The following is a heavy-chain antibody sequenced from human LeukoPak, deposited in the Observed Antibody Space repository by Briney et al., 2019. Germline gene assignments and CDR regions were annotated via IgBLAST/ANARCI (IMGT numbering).Heavy chain of an antibody. D-gene: IGHD3-22*01. CDR1: GYTFTGYY. CDR3: AKEGIRYYYDSSGYFTY. V-gene: IGHV1-2*02. CDR2: INPNSGGT. J-gene: IGHJ4*02. Sequence: ASVKVSCKASGYTFTGYYMHWVRQAPGQGLEWMGWINPNSGGTNYEQKFQGRVTMTRDTSISTAYMELSRLRSDDTAFFFRAKEGIRYYYDSSGYFTYWGQGTLVTVSS.